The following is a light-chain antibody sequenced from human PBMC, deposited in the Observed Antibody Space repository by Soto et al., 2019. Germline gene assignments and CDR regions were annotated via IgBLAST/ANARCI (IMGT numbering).Light chain of an antibody. J-gene: IGLJ3*02. V-gene: IGLV2-11*01. CDR1: SSDVGGYHY. CDR2: DVS. Sequence: QSVLTQPRSVSGSPGQSVTISCTGTSSDVGGYHYVSWYQQHPGKAPKLMIYDVSKRPSGVPDRFSGSKSSNTASLTISGLQAEDEADYYCCSYAGSFWVFGGGTKLTVL. CDR3: CSYAGSFWV.